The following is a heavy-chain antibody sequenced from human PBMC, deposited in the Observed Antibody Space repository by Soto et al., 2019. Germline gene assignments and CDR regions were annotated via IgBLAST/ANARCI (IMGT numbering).Heavy chain of an antibody. CDR2: ISPDGSAK. V-gene: IGHV3-7*03. D-gene: IGHD3-10*01. CDR1: AFTFSSYW. Sequence: GGSLRLSCTTSAFTFSSYWMTWVRQAPGKGLEWVANISPDGSAKHYADPVRGRFTISRDNTRNSLYLQMNYLRAEDTAVYHCARDFYASGSHDYWGPGTLVTVSS. CDR3: ARDFYASGSHDY. J-gene: IGHJ4*02.